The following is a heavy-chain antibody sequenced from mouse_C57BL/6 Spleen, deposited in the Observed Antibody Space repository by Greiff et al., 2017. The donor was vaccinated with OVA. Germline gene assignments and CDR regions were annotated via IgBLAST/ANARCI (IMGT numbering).Heavy chain of an antibody. Sequence: EVQRVESEGGLVQPGRSMKLSCTASGFTFSDYYMAWVRQVPEKGLEWVANINYDGSSTYYLDSLKSRFIISRDNAKNILYLQMSSLKSEDTATYYCARDGYYGNYDGYFDVWGTGTTVTVSS. V-gene: IGHV5-16*01. CDR1: GFTFSDYY. CDR3: ARDGYYGNYDGYFDV. D-gene: IGHD2-1*01. J-gene: IGHJ1*03. CDR2: INYDGSST.